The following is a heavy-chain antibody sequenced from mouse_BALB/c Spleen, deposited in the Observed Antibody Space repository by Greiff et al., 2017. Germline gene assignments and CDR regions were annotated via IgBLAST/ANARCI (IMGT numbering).Heavy chain of an antibody. CDR3: AFYDGYSFYAMDY. V-gene: IGHV1-4*02. CDR2: INPSSGYT. J-gene: IGHJ4*01. Sequence: QVQLQQSAAELARPGASVKMSCKASGYTFTSYTMHWVKQRPGQGLEWIGYINPSSGYTEYNQKFKDKTTLTADKSSSTAYMQLSSLTSEDSAVYYCAFYDGYSFYAMDYWGQGTSVTVSS. CDR1: GYTFTSYT. D-gene: IGHD2-3*01.